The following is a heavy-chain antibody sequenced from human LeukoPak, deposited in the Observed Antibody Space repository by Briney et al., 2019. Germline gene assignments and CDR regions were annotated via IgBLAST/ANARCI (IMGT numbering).Heavy chain of an antibody. CDR1: GFIFSNYA. Sequence: GGSLRLSCAASGFIFSNYAMSWVRQAPGKGLEWVSVIGGSNGITFYVGSVKGRFTISRDNSKDTLYLQMNSLRAEDTAVYYCARNENSGWGYFDYWGQGTLVTVSS. V-gene: IGHV3-23*01. CDR2: IGGSNGIT. J-gene: IGHJ4*02. D-gene: IGHD5-12*01. CDR3: ARNENSGWGYFDY.